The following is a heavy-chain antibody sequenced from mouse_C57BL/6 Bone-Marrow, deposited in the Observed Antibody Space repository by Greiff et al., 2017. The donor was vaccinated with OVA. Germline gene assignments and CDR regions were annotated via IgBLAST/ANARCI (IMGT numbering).Heavy chain of an antibody. CDR3: TRGYSNYYAMDY. J-gene: IGHJ4*01. Sequence: VQLKESGAELVRPGASVTLSCKASGYTFTDYEMHWVKQTPVHGLEWIGAIDPATGGPAYNQKFKGKAILTADKSSSTAYMELRSLTSEDSAVYYCTRGYSNYYAMDYWGQGTAVTVSS. CDR1: GYTFTDYE. V-gene: IGHV1-15*01. CDR2: IDPATGGP. D-gene: IGHD2-5*01.